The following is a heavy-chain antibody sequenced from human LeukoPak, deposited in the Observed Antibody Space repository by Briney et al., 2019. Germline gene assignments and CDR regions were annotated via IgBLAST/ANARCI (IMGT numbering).Heavy chain of an antibody. CDR3: VRSGSSSVIFDL. D-gene: IGHD6-6*01. J-gene: IGHJ4*02. Sequence: GGSLRLSCAASGITFSDYWMSWVRQAPGKGLEWVANIRPDGSDKYYVDSVKGRFIISRDNAKSSLSLQTNSLRVEDTAVYYCVRSGSSSVIFDLWGQGTLVTVSS. V-gene: IGHV3-7*01. CDR1: GITFSDYW. CDR2: IRPDGSDK.